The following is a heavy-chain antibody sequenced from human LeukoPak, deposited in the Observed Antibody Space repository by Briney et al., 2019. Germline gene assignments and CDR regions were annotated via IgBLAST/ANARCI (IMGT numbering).Heavy chain of an antibody. V-gene: IGHV3-23*01. Sequence: GGSLRLSCAASGFTFSSYAMSWVRQAPGKGLEWVSAISGSGDSTYYGDSVKGRFTISRDNPKNTLYLQMNSLRAEDTAVYYCAKTRPLDSSSWSHGDYWGQGTLVTVSS. CDR3: AKTRPLDSSSWSHGDY. D-gene: IGHD6-13*01. J-gene: IGHJ4*02. CDR1: GFTFSSYA. CDR2: ISGSGDST.